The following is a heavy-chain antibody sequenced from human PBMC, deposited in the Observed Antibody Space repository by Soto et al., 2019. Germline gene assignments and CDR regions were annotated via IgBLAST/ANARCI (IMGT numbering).Heavy chain of an antibody. V-gene: IGHV1-46*02. CDR1: QYTLNSYY. CDR3: ARDRADCNNGVCYTDYFDY. Sequence: ASLKVSCKTSQYTLNSYYMRWVLQAPGQGLEWMGIINPSGGSTSYAQKFQGRVTMTRDTSTSTVYMELSSLRSEDTAVYYCARDRADCNNGVCYTDYFDYWGQGTLVTVSS. D-gene: IGHD2-8*01. J-gene: IGHJ4*02. CDR2: INPSGGST.